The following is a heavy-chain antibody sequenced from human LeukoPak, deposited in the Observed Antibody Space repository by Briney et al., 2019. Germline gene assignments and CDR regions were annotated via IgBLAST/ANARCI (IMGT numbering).Heavy chain of an antibody. Sequence: PSETLSLTCTVSGGSISSYYWSWIRQPPGKGLEWFGYIYYSGSTNYNPSLKSRVTISVDTSKNQFSLKLSSVTAADTAVYYCARDGTSGYPLDYWGQGTLVSVSS. D-gene: IGHD3-3*01. J-gene: IGHJ4*02. V-gene: IGHV4-59*01. CDR2: IYYSGST. CDR3: ARDGTSGYPLDY. CDR1: GGSISSYY.